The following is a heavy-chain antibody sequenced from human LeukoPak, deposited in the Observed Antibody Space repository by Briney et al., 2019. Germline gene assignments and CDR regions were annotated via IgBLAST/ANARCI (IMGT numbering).Heavy chain of an antibody. Sequence: PGGSLRLSCAASGFTFSSYSMNWVRQAPGKGLEWVSSISSSSSYIYYADSVKGRFTISRDNAKNSLYLQMNSLRAEDTAVYYCARGEGFGDPITYYYYYYGMDVWGLGTTVTVSS. J-gene: IGHJ6*02. V-gene: IGHV3-21*01. CDR3: ARGEGFGDPITYYYYYYGMDV. D-gene: IGHD3-10*01. CDR1: GFTFSSYS. CDR2: ISSSSSYI.